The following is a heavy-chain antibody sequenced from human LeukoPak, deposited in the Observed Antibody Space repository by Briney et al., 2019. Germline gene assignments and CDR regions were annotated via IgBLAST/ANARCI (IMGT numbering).Heavy chain of an antibody. J-gene: IGHJ4*02. CDR2: MNPNSGNT. CDR1: GYTFTSYD. Sequence: ASVKVSCKASGYTFTSYDINWVRQATGQGLEWMGWMNPNSGNTGYAQKFQGRVTMTRNTSISTAYMELSSLRSEDTAVYYCARDWAVAGKGDFDYWGQGTLVTVSS. V-gene: IGHV1-8*01. D-gene: IGHD6-19*01. CDR3: ARDWAVAGKGDFDY.